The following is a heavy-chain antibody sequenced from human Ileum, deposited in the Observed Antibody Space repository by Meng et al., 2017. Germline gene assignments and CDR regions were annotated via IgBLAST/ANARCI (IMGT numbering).Heavy chain of an antibody. CDR2: ISSDGANK. V-gene: IGHV3-30*10. CDR1: GFTLRIYT. D-gene: IGHD1-26*01. CDR3: ARDLLRACDY. J-gene: IGHJ4*02. Sequence: QVLVVGCGEGGFQLGISLLLSCAASGFTLRIYTMYWVRQAPGKGLEWLAVISSDGANKYYTDSVKGRFTISRDNSKNTLSLQMNSLTAEDTAVYYCARDLLRACDYWGQGTLVTVSS.